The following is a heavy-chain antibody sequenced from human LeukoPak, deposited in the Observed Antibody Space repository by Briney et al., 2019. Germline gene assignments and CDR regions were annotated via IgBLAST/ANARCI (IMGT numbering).Heavy chain of an antibody. CDR1: GGSISSGDYY. D-gene: IGHD4-17*01. CDR3: ARGDYGDYPCFDI. Sequence: SETLSLTCTVSGGSISSGDYYWSWIRQPPGKGLEWIGYIYYSGCTYYNPSLKSRVTISVDTSKNQFSLKLSSVTAADTAVYYCARGDYGDYPCFDIWGQGTMVTVSS. J-gene: IGHJ3*02. V-gene: IGHV4-30-4*01. CDR2: IYYSGCT.